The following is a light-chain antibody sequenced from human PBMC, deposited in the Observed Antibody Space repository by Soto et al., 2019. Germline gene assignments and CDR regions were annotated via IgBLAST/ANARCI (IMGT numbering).Light chain of an antibody. CDR3: QQRSNWPRALT. CDR1: QSVSSY. CDR2: DAS. Sequence: EIVLTQSPATLSLSPGERATLSCRASQSVSSYLAWYQQKPGQAPRLLIYDASNRATGIPARFSGSGSGTDFTLTISSLEPEDFAVYYCQQRSNWPRALTFGGGTKVDNK. J-gene: IGKJ4*01. V-gene: IGKV3-11*01.